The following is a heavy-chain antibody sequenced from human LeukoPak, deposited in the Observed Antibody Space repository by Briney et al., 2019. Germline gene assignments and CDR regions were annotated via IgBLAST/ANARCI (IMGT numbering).Heavy chain of an antibody. J-gene: IGHJ4*02. V-gene: IGHV3-21*06. CDR1: GFTFSNYA. CDR2: SGSGSNT. Sequence: GGSLRLSCAASGFTFSNYAMSWVRQAPGKGLEWVISGSGSNTYYADSVKGRFIISRDNAKDSLYLQMNSLRVEDTAVHYCLRGDRRDYWGQGTLVTVSS. CDR3: LRGDRRDY.